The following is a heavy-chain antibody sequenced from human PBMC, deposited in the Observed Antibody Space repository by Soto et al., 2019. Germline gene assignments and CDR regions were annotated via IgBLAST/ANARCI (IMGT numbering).Heavy chain of an antibody. CDR1: GFTFSSYA. D-gene: IGHD3-3*01. CDR3: AKDRSNYDFWSGQGGYFDY. V-gene: IGHV3-23*01. CDR2: ISGSGGST. Sequence: GGSLRLSCAASGFTFSSYAMSWVRQAPGKGLEWVSAISGSGGSTYYADSVKGRFTISRDNSKNTLYLQMNSLRAEDTAVYYCAKDRSNYDFWSGQGGYFDYWGQGTLVTVSS. J-gene: IGHJ4*02.